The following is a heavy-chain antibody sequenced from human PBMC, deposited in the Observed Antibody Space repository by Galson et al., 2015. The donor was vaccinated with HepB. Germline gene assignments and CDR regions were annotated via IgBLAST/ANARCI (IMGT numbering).Heavy chain of an antibody. CDR3: ARDILTGYVEP. CDR2: ISAYSGNT. CDR1: GYTFTTYG. V-gene: IGHV1-18*01. J-gene: IGHJ4*02. D-gene: IGHD3-9*01. Sequence: SVKVSCKASGYTFTTYGISWVRQAPGQGLEWMGWISAYSGNTKYAQKLQGRVTMTTDTSTSTAYMELRSLRSDDTAVYYCARDILTGYVEPWGQGTLVTVSS.